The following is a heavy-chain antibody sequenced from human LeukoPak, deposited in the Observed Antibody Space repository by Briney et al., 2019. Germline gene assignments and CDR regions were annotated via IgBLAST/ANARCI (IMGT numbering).Heavy chain of an antibody. CDR1: GFTFSSYS. CDR3: ASYPIAAARDNDY. CDR2: ISSSSSYI. J-gene: IGHJ4*02. V-gene: IGHV3-21*01. Sequence: GGSLRLSCAAPGFTFSSYSMNWVRQAPGKGLEWVSSISSSSSYIYYADSVKGRFTISRDNAKNSLYLQMNSLRAEDTAVYYCASYPIAAARDNDYWGQGTLVTVSS. D-gene: IGHD6-13*01.